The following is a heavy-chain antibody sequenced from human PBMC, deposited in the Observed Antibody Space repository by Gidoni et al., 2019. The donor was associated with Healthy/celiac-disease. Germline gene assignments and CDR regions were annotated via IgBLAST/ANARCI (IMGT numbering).Heavy chain of an antibody. J-gene: IGHJ3*02. CDR2: ISGSCGST. Sequence: EVQLLESGGGLVQPGGSLRLSCAASGFTFSSYAMSWVRQAPGKGLEWVSAISGSCGSTYYADSVKGRFTISRDNSKNTLYLQMNSLRAEDTAVYYCAKVQDLGTCAFDIWGQGTMVTVSS. D-gene: IGHD7-27*01. V-gene: IGHV3-23*01. CDR1: GFTFSSYA. CDR3: AKVQDLGTCAFDI.